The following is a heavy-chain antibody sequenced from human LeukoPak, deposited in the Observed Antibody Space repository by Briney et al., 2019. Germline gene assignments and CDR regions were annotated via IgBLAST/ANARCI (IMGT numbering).Heavy chain of an antibody. Sequence: SETLSLTCTVSGYSISSGYYWGWIRQPPGKGLEWIGSIYHSGSTYYNPSLKSRVTISVDTSKNQFSLKLSSVTAADTAVYYCARGNRDYGDPPGAFDIWGQGTMVTVSS. CDR3: ARGNRDYGDPPGAFDI. CDR1: GYSISSGYY. V-gene: IGHV4-38-2*02. D-gene: IGHD4-17*01. J-gene: IGHJ3*02. CDR2: IYHSGST.